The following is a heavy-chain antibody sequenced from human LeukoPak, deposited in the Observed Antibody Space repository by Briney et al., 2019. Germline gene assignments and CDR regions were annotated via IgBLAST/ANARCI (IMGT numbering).Heavy chain of an antibody. J-gene: IGHJ5*02. CDR1: GGSISSGDFY. Sequence: SETLSLTCTVSGGSISSGDFYWGWIRQPPGKGLEWIGSIYYTGSAYYNPSLKSRVTISVDTSKSQFSLKLSSVTTADTALYYCARYASGSYYWFDPWGQGTLVTVSS. CDR2: IYYTGSA. CDR3: ARYASGSYYWFDP. V-gene: IGHV4-39*01. D-gene: IGHD3-10*01.